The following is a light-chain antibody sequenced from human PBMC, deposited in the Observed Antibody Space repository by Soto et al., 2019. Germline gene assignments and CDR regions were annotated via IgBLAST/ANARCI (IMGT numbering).Light chain of an antibody. CDR2: GAS. V-gene: IGKV3-20*01. CDR1: QSVGSNY. J-gene: IGKJ5*01. Sequence: EIVLTQSPGTLSLSPGERATLSCRASQSVGSNYLAWYQQTPGQAPRLLIHGASTRATGIPDRLSGSGSGTDFTLTLSRLESEDSAVYYCHQYASSPLTFGQGTRLEIK. CDR3: HQYASSPLT.